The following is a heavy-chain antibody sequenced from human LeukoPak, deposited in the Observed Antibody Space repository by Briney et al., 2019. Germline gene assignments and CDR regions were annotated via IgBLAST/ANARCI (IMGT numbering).Heavy chain of an antibody. CDR1: GGSIRSYY. V-gene: IGHV4-59*01. D-gene: IGHD3-10*01. CDR2: IYYSGST. Sequence: GSLSLTCTVPGGSIRSYYWSWIRQPPGKGLEWIGYIYYSGSTNYNPSLKSRVTISVDTSKNQFSLKLSSVTAADTAVYYCARYGSGSIDYWGQGTLVTVSS. J-gene: IGHJ4*02. CDR3: ARYGSGSIDY.